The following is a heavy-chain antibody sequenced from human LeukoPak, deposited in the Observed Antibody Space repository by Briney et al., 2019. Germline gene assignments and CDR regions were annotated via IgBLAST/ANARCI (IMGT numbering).Heavy chain of an antibody. J-gene: IGHJ6*02. V-gene: IGHV4-34*01. Sequence: RPSETLSLTCTVSGGSISGYYWSWIRQPPGKGLEWIGEINHSGSTNYNPSLKSRVTISEDTSKNQFSLKLSSVTAANTAVYYCARRRQLANYYYYGMDVWGQGTTVTVSS. CDR1: GGSISGYY. CDR2: INHSGST. D-gene: IGHD6-13*01. CDR3: ARRRQLANYYYYGMDV.